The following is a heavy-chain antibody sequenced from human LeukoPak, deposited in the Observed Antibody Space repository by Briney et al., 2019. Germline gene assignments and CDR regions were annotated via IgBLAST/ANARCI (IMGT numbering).Heavy chain of an antibody. CDR2: INAGNGNT. V-gene: IGHV1-3*03. CDR3: ARSGTYSGSYGIDY. D-gene: IGHD1-26*01. J-gene: IGHJ4*02. Sequence: GASVKVSCKASGYTLTGYYMHWVRQAPGQGLEWMGWINAGNGNTKYSQEFQGRVTITRDTSASTAYMELSSLRSEDMAVYYCARSGTYSGSYGIDYWGQGTLVTVSS. CDR1: GYTLTGYY.